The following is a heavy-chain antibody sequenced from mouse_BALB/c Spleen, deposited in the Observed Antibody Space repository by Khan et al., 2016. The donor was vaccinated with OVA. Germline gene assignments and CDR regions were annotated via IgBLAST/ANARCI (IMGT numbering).Heavy chain of an antibody. V-gene: IGHV3-2*02. Sequence: VQLKQSGPGLVKPSQSLSLTCTFTGSSITSNYAWNWIRQFPGNKLEWMGYISYSGSTNYNPSLKSRISITRDTSKNQFFLQLNSVTTEDTATYYCARGNYYGYAMDYWGQGTSITVSS. CDR2: ISYSGST. CDR1: GSSITSNYA. J-gene: IGHJ4*01. D-gene: IGHD1-1*01. CDR3: ARGNYYGYAMDY.